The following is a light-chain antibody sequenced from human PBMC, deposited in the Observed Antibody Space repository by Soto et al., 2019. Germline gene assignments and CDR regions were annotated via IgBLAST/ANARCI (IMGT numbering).Light chain of an antibody. Sequence: EIVMTQSPATLSLSPGERATLSFSASQSVSSNLAWCQQKPGQAPRLLIYGASSRATGIPDRFSGSGSGTDFTLTISRLEPEDFAVYYCQQYGSSLTWTFGQGTKL. V-gene: IGKV3-20*01. CDR2: GAS. J-gene: IGKJ1*01. CDR3: QQYGSSLTWT. CDR1: QSVSSN.